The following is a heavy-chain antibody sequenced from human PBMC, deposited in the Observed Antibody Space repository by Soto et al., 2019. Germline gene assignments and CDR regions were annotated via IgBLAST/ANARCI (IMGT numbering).Heavy chain of an antibody. CDR2: IYYSGST. Sequence: PSETLSLTCIVSGGSISNYYWSWIRQPPGKGLEWIGYIYYSGSTNYNPSLTSRVTISVDTSKNQFSLKLSSVTAADTAVYYCARHRYSYGVYYFEYWGQGTRVTVSS. CDR3: ARHRYSYGVYYFEY. V-gene: IGHV4-59*08. D-gene: IGHD5-18*01. J-gene: IGHJ4*02. CDR1: GGSISNYY.